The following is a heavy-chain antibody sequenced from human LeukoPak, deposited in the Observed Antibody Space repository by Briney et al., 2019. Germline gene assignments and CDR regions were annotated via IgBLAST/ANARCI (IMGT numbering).Heavy chain of an antibody. J-gene: IGHJ4*02. CDR2: ISSSSSYI. CDR3: ARGLYSSGWYPPHDY. CDR1: GFTFSSYN. D-gene: IGHD6-19*01. Sequence: GGSLRLSCAASGFTFSSYNMNWVRQAPGKGLEWVSSISSSSSYIYHADSVKGRFTTSRDNAKNSLYLQMNSLRAEDTAVYYCARGLYSSGWYPPHDYWGQGTLVTVSS. V-gene: IGHV3-21*01.